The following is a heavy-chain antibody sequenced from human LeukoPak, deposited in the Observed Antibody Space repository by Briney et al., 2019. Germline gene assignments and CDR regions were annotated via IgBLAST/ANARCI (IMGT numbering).Heavy chain of an antibody. J-gene: IGHJ5*02. CDR3: AREVCGYYDSSGDCWFDP. V-gene: IGHV3-33*01. D-gene: IGHD3-22*01. Sequence: TGGSLRLSCAASGFTFSSCGMHWVRQAPGKGLEWVAVIWYDGSNKYYADSVKGRFTISRDNSKNTLYLQMNSLRAEDTAVYYCAREVCGYYDSSGDCWFDPWGQGTLVTVSS. CDR1: GFTFSSCG. CDR2: IWYDGSNK.